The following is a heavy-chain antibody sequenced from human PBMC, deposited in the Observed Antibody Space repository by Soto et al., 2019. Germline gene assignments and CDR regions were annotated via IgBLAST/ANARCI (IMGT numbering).Heavy chain of an antibody. J-gene: IGHJ5*02. V-gene: IGHV3-74*01. Sequence: GGSLRLSCVASGFSFSNYWMHWVRQAPGEGLMWVARVDNGGGGTFYADSVRGRFTISRDNTNNNLYLQMNNLRVEDTAIYYCARAFPHHWFHPWGQGT. CDR3: ARAFPHHWFHP. CDR2: VDNGGGGT. CDR1: GFSFSNYW.